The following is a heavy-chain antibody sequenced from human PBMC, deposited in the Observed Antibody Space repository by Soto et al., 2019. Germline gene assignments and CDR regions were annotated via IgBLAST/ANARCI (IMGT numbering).Heavy chain of an antibody. D-gene: IGHD3-10*01. CDR2: IFYTGYT. CDR3: AREKGEWFGDLLPNGWLDP. J-gene: IGHJ5*02. Sequence: SETLSRTCTVSGGSISYHYWSWMRQPPGKGLEWIGYIFYTGYTTYNPSLKSRATISLDTSRNQFSLRLSSVTAADTAVYYCAREKGEWFGDLLPNGWLDPWSQGTLVTAPQ. CDR1: GGSISYHY. V-gene: IGHV4-59*11.